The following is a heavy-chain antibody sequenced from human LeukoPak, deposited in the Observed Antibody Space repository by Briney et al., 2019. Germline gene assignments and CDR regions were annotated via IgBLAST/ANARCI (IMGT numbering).Heavy chain of an antibody. Sequence: KPGGSLRLSCAASGFTFSSYSMNWVRQAPGKGLEWVGRIKSKTDGGTTDYAAPVKDRFTISRDDSKNTLYLQMNSLKTEDTAVYYCITDHFLNSGWSGYFQHWGQGTLVTVSS. CDR3: ITDHFLNSGWSGYFQH. V-gene: IGHV3-15*01. J-gene: IGHJ1*01. D-gene: IGHD6-19*01. CDR2: IKSKTDGGTT. CDR1: GFTFSSYS.